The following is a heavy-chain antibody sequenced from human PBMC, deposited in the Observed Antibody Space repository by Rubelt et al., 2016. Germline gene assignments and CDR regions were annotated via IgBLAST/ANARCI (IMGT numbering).Heavy chain of an antibody. CDR2: IYYKGST. J-gene: IGHJ4*02. Sequence: QVQLRESGPGLVKPSQTLSLTCSVSGGSISTGGYYWSWIRQHPAKGLEWIGYIYYKGSTNYNPSLKSRVTISVDTSKNQFSLKLVSVTAADTAVYYCARERYGDYAAPYYFDYWGQGILVTVSS. CDR3: ARERYGDYAAPYYFDY. D-gene: IGHD4-17*01. V-gene: IGHV4-31*03. CDR1: GGSISTGGYY.